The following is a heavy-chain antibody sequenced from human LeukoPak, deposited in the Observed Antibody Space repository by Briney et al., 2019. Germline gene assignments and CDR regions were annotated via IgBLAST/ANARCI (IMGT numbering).Heavy chain of an antibody. CDR2: ISYDGSNK. D-gene: IGHD4-17*01. V-gene: IGHV3-30*03. CDR1: GFTFSSYS. CDR3: ARGGYDYGDYEAFDI. Sequence: GGSLRLSCAASGFTFSSYSMNWVRQAPGKGLEWVAVISYDGSNKYYADSVKGRFTISRDNSKNTLYLQMNSLRAEDTAVYYCARGGYDYGDYEAFDIWGQGTMVTVSS. J-gene: IGHJ3*02.